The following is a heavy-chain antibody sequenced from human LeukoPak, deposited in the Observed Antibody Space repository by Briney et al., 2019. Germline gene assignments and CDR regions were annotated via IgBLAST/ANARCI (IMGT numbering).Heavy chain of an antibody. CDR1: GFTFSSYA. CDR3: ARTQYYYDSSGPFDY. J-gene: IGHJ4*02. V-gene: IGHV3-30-3*01. Sequence: QPGGSPRLSCAASGFTFSSYAMHWVRQAPGKGLEWVAVISYDGSNKYYADSVKGRFTISRDNSKNTLYLQMNSLRAEDTAVYYCARTQYYYDSSGPFDYWGQGTLVTVSS. D-gene: IGHD3-22*01. CDR2: ISYDGSNK.